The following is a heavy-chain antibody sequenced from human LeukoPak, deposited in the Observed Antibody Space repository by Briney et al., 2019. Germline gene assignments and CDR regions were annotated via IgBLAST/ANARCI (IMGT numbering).Heavy chain of an antibody. D-gene: IGHD3-22*01. V-gene: IGHV3-33*01. CDR2: IWFDGSNK. CDR1: GFTFSSYG. CDR3: ARVDGSGYKPMDY. J-gene: IGHJ4*02. Sequence: GGSLRLSCVASGFTFSSYGMHWVRQAPGKGLEWVAIIWFDGSNKDYADSVKGRFTISRDNSKKTLYLLMNSLRVEDTAVYYCARVDGSGYKPMDYWGEGTLVTVSS.